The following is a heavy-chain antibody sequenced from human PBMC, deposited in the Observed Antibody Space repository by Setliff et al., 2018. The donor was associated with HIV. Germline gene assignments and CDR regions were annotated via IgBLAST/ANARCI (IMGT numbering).Heavy chain of an antibody. V-gene: IGHV1-69-2*01. CDR3: ATVNPDTVVPGYYYYYMDV. J-gene: IGHJ6*03. CDR2: VDPEDGET. CDR1: GYTFTDYY. D-gene: IGHD2-15*01. Sequence: ASVKVSCKSSGYTFTDYYMHWVQQAPGKGLEWMGRVDPEDGETIYAEKFQGRVTITADTSTDTAYMELSSLRSEDTAVYYCATVNPDTVVPGYYYYYMDVWGQGTTVTVSS.